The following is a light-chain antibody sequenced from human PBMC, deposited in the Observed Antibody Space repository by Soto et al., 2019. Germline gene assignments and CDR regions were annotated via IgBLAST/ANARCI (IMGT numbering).Light chain of an antibody. J-gene: IGKJ4*01. CDR2: GAF. CDR1: QSVSYN. Sequence: EIVMTQSPATLSVSPGERATLSCRASQSVSYNLAWYQQKPGQGPRLLIYGAFTRATGIPARFSGSGSGTEFTLTLSSLQSEDFAVYYFQQYKNWPSLTFGGLTKVEIK. CDR3: QQYKNWPSLT. V-gene: IGKV3-15*01.